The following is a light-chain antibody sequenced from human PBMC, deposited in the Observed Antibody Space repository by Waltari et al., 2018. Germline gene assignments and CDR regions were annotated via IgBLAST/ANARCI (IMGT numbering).Light chain of an antibody. CDR1: NSDIGYYNF. CDR2: DVS. J-gene: IGLJ2*01. Sequence: QSALTQPASVSGSPGQSITISCTGTNSDIGYYNFVSWYQQHPDKAPKLMIFDVSRWPSGISHRFSGSKSGNTASLTISGLQPEDEADYYCASYTNANTVIFGGGTKVTVL. V-gene: IGLV2-14*03. CDR3: ASYTNANTVI.